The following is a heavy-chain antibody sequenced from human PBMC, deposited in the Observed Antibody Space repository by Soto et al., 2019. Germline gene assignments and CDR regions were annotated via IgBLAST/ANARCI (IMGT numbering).Heavy chain of an antibody. V-gene: IGHV3-33*01. CDR3: ARGQEYYDILAGYIAGLDNWHFDL. J-gene: IGHJ2*01. D-gene: IGHD3-9*01. CDR1: GFTFSSYG. Sequence: QVQLVESGGGVVQPGRSLRLSCAASGFTFSSYGMHWVRQAPGKGLEWVAVIWYDGSEKYYADSVKGRFTISRDNSKNTLYLQMNSLRGEETAVYYCARGQEYYDILAGYIAGLDNWHFDLWCRGTLVTVSS. CDR2: IWYDGSEK.